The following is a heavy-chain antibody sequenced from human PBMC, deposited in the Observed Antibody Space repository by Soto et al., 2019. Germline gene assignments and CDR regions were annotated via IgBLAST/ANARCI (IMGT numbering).Heavy chain of an antibody. J-gene: IGHJ4*02. Sequence: SETLSLTCTVSGGSISSYYWSWIRQPPGKGLEWIGYIYYSGSTNYNPSLKSRVTISVDTSKDQFSLKLSSVTAADTAVYYCARDHYDSSGYYGYFDYWGQGTLVTVPQ. V-gene: IGHV4-59*01. CDR2: IYYSGST. CDR3: ARDHYDSSGYYGYFDY. D-gene: IGHD3-22*01. CDR1: GGSISSYY.